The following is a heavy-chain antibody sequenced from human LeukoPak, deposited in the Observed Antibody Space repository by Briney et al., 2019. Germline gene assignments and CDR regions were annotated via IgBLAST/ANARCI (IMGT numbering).Heavy chain of an antibody. J-gene: IGHJ4*02. Sequence: GGSLRLSCAASGFTFSSYGMHWVRQAPGKGLEWVAFIQYDESNKYYADSVKGRFTISRDNSKNTLYLQMNSLRAEDTAVYYCAKDPAITIFGLFLTHFDYWGQGTLVTVSS. V-gene: IGHV3-30*02. CDR3: AKDPAITIFGLFLTHFDY. CDR2: IQYDESNK. D-gene: IGHD3-3*01. CDR1: GFTFSSYG.